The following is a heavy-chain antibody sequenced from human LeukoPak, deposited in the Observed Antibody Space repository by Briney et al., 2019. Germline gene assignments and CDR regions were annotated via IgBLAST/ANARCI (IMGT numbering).Heavy chain of an antibody. Sequence: PSETLSLTCAVYGGSFSGYYWSWIRQPPGKGLEWIGEINHSGSTNYNPSLKGRVTISVDTSKNQFSLKLSSVTAADTAVYYCARDSGSYSIGTIDYWGQGTLVTVSS. D-gene: IGHD1-26*01. J-gene: IGHJ4*02. CDR3: ARDSGSYSIGTIDY. CDR1: GGSFSGYY. CDR2: INHSGST. V-gene: IGHV4-34*01.